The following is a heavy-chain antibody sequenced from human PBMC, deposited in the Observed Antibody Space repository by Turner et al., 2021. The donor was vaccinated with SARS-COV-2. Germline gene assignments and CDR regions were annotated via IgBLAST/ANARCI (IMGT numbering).Heavy chain of an antibody. CDR2: ISSSSSYI. Sequence: EVQPVESGGGLVKPGWSLILSGAASGFTFSSYTMDWVRQGPGKGLEWVSSISSSSSYIYYADSVKGRFTISRDNAKNSLYLQMNSLRAEDTAVFYCARQGDYYDSSGYYPDAFDIWGQGTMVTVSS. V-gene: IGHV3-21*01. CDR3: ARQGDYYDSSGYYPDAFDI. CDR1: GFTFSSYT. D-gene: IGHD3-22*01. J-gene: IGHJ3*02.